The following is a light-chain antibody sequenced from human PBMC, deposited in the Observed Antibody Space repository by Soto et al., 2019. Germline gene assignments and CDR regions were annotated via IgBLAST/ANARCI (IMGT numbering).Light chain of an antibody. Sequence: QSALTQPASVSGSPGQSITISCTGTSSDVGGYNYVSWYQQHPGKAPKLMIYDVSNRPSGVSNRFSGSKSGNTASLTTSGLQAEDEADYYCSSYASSSTRVFGTGTKVTLL. J-gene: IGLJ1*01. CDR1: SSDVGGYNY. CDR2: DVS. CDR3: SSYASSSTRV. V-gene: IGLV2-14*01.